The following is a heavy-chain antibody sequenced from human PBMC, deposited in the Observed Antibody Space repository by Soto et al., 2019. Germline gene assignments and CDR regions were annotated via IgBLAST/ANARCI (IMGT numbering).Heavy chain of an antibody. V-gene: IGHV3-23*01. CDR2: ISRAGSNI. Sequence: EVQLLESGGGVVQPGGSLRLSCAASGFTFSNCAMKWVRQAPGKGLEWVSDISRAGSNIYYADSVKGRFTISGDNSKNTPYLRMNSLRAKDTAVYYCAKAIEGAWEPNDYWGQGTLVTVSS. D-gene: IGHD1-26*01. CDR1: GFTFSNCA. CDR3: AKAIEGAWEPNDY. J-gene: IGHJ4*02.